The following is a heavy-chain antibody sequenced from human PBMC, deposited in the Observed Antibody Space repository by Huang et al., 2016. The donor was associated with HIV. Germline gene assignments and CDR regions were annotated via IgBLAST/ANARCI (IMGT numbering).Heavy chain of an antibody. D-gene: IGHD4-4*01. CDR3: ARGSLEYSVSSSLDY. Sequence: QVQLLQSGAEVKKPGSSVKVSCKASGGPFRSYSSAWVRQAPGQGLEWMASLMPVFDSPNYAQKLQGRVRVTADESTSTVYMELRDLRPDDTAVYFCARGSLEYSVSSSLDYWGQGTHVTVSS. CDR2: LMPVFDSP. CDR1: GGPFRSYS. V-gene: IGHV1-69*13. J-gene: IGHJ4*02.